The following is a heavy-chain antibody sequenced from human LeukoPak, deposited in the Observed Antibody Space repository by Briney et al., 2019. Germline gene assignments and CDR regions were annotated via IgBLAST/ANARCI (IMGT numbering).Heavy chain of an antibody. CDR1: GGTFSSYA. V-gene: IGHV1-69*04. D-gene: IGHD3-22*01. CDR3: ARKIRDYYDSSGYPQGYFDY. J-gene: IGHJ4*02. Sequence: SVKVSCKASGGTFSSYAISWVRQAPGQGLEWMGRIIPILGIANYAQKFQGRVTITADKSTSTAYMELSSLRAEDTAVYYCARKIRDYYDSSGYPQGYFDYWGQGTLVTVSS. CDR2: IIPILGIA.